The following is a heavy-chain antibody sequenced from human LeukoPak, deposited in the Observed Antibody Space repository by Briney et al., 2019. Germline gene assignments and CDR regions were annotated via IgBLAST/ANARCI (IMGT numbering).Heavy chain of an antibody. V-gene: IGHV4-30-2*01. J-gene: IGHJ4*02. Sequence: SQTLSLTCAVSGGSISSGGYSWSWIRQPPGKGLEWIGYIYHSGSTYYNPSLKSRVTISVDRSKNQLSLKLSSVTAADTAVYYCARGFQYYYDSSGYYSMRFDYWGQGTLVTVSS. CDR3: ARGFQYYYDSSGYYSMRFDY. CDR2: IYHSGST. CDR1: GGSISSGGYS. D-gene: IGHD3-22*01.